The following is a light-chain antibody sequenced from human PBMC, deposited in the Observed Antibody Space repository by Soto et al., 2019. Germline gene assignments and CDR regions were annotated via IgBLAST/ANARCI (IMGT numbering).Light chain of an antibody. Sequence: EIVMTQSPATLSVSPGERVTLSCRASESISSKLAWYQQKPGQAPSLLMYGASTRATGIPARFSGSGSGTEFTLTISSLQSADFAVYYCQQYNTWSSITFGQGTRLEIK. CDR2: GAS. CDR3: QQYNTWSSIT. CDR1: ESISSK. V-gene: IGKV3-15*01. J-gene: IGKJ5*01.